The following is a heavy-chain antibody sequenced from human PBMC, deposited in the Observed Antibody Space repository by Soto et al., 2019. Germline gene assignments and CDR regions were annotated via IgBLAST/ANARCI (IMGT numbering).Heavy chain of an antibody. Sequence: QVQLVESGGGVVQPGRSLRLSCAASGFTFSSYGMHWVRQAPGKGLEWVAVIWYDGSNKYYADSVKGRFTISRDNSKNTRYLQMNSLRAEDTGVYYCARDFLNGNSGFDYWGQGTLVTVSS. CDR1: GFTFSSYG. V-gene: IGHV3-33*01. D-gene: IGHD4-17*01. CDR2: IWYDGSNK. CDR3: ARDFLNGNSGFDY. J-gene: IGHJ4*02.